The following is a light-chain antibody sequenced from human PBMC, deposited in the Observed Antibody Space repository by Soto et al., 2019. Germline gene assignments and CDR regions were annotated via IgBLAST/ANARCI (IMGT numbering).Light chain of an antibody. Sequence: EIVMTQSPATLSLSPGERVTLSCRASQSVGTNLAWYQQKPGQAPRLLILGASTRAAGIPAKFSGSGSGTEFTLSIGSLQSKDFAVYYCQQYGSSGTFGQGTKVYIK. V-gene: IGKV3-15*01. CDR3: QQYGSSGT. J-gene: IGKJ1*01. CDR1: QSVGTN. CDR2: GAS.